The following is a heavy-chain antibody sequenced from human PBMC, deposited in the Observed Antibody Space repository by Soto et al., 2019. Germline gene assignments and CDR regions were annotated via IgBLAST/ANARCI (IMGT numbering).Heavy chain of an antibody. D-gene: IGHD6-13*01. J-gene: IGHJ4*02. CDR2: ISSDGSSK. V-gene: IGHV3-30*18. CDR1: GFTFSNYG. CDR3: AKVVEQQLVRCGLDC. Sequence: QVQLVESGGGVVQPGTSLRLSCAASGFTFSNYGMHWVRQAPGKGLDCVASISSDGSSKYYADSVKGRFTISRDNSKNTLNLEMISLRVEDTAVYYCAKVVEQQLVRCGLDCWGQGTLVTVSS.